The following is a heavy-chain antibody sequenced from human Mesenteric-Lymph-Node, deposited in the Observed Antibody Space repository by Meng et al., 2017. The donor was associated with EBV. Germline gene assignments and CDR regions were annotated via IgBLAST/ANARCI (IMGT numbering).Heavy chain of an antibody. D-gene: IGHD3-22*01. V-gene: IGHV4-34*01. Sequence: QVQLQQWGAGLLKPSETLSLTCAVYGGSFSGYYWSWIRQPPGKGLEWIGEINHSGSTNYNPSLKSRVTISVDTSKNQFSLKLNSVTAADTAVYYCARGHDSSGYGYVVGGQGTLVTVSS. CDR1: GGSFSGYY. CDR3: ARGHDSSGYGYVV. J-gene: IGHJ4*02. CDR2: INHSGST.